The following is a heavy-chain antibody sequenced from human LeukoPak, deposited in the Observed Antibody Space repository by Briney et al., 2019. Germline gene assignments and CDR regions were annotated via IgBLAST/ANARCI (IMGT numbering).Heavy chain of an antibody. Sequence: SETLSLTCTVSGGSISSYYWDWIRQPPGKRLEWIGCIYYSESATYNPSLKSRVTISLDTSKNQFFLKLSSVTAADTAVYYCARKRSFDLWGQGTLVTVSS. V-gene: IGHV4-59*01. D-gene: IGHD3-9*01. CDR1: GGSISSYY. CDR2: IYYSESA. J-gene: IGHJ4*02. CDR3: ARKRSFDL.